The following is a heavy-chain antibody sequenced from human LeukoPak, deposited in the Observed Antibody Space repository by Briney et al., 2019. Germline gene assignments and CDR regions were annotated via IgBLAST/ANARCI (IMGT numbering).Heavy chain of an antibody. CDR1: GGSIISSSYY. V-gene: IGHV4-39*01. CDR2: IYYSGST. J-gene: IGHJ4*02. CDR3: ARLGRIAVAGTGPVGY. Sequence: SEALSLTCTVSGGSIISSSYYWGRIRQPPGKGLEWIGSIYYSGSTYYNPSLKSRVTISVDTSKNQFSLKLSSVTAADTAVYYCARLGRIAVAGTGPVGYWGQRTLVTVSS. D-gene: IGHD6-19*01.